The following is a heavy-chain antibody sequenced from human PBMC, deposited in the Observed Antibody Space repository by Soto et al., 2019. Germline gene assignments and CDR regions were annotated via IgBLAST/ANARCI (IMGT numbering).Heavy chain of an antibody. CDR2: IYYSGST. Sequence: QVQLQESGPGLVKPSQTLSLTCTVSGGSISSGGYCWSWIRQHPGKGLEWIGYIYYSGSTYYNPSLKSRVTISVDTSKNQFSLKLSSVTAADTAVYYCARDIVEGITMVRGVIWGQGTLVTVSS. D-gene: IGHD3-10*01. CDR3: ARDIVEGITMVRGVI. V-gene: IGHV4-31*03. J-gene: IGHJ4*02. CDR1: GGSISSGGYC.